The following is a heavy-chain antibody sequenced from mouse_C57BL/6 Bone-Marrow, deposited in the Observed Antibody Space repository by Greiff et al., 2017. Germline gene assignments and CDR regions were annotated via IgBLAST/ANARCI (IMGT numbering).Heavy chain of an antibody. CDR2: IHPNSGST. D-gene: IGHD1-1*01. CDR3: ARERDYYGSSYGDY. CDR1: GYTFTSYW. Sequence: VQLQQPGAELVKPGASVKLSCKASGYTFTSYWMHWVKQRPGQGLEWIGMIHPNSGSTNYNEKFKSKATLTVDKSSSTAYMQISSLTSEDAAVYYCARERDYYGSSYGDYWGQGTTLTVSS. V-gene: IGHV1-64*01. J-gene: IGHJ2*01.